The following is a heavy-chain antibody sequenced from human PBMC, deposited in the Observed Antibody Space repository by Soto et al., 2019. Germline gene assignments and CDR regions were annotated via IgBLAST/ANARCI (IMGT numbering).Heavy chain of an antibody. J-gene: IGHJ4*02. Sequence: ASVKVSCKASGGTFSSYAISWVRQAPGQGLEWMGGIIPIFGTANYAQKFQGRVTITADESTSTAYMELSSLRSEDTAVYYCARDKNYDILTGYYSDHYYFDYWGQGTLVTVSS. CDR2: IIPIFGTA. D-gene: IGHD3-9*01. CDR1: GGTFSSYA. V-gene: IGHV1-69*13. CDR3: ARDKNYDILTGYYSDHYYFDY.